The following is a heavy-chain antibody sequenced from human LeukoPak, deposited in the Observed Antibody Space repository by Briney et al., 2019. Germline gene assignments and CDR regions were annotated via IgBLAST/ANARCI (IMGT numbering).Heavy chain of an antibody. Sequence: GGSLRLSCAASGFNFHDYAMHWVRQAPGKGLEGVSGISWNSGSIGYADSVKGRFTISRDNAKNSLYLQMNSLRAEDTALYYCAKDGSHYYDSSGYYGIFDYWGQGTLVTVSS. CDR2: ISWNSGSI. J-gene: IGHJ4*02. D-gene: IGHD3-22*01. V-gene: IGHV3-9*01. CDR1: GFNFHDYA. CDR3: AKDGSHYYDSSGYYGIFDY.